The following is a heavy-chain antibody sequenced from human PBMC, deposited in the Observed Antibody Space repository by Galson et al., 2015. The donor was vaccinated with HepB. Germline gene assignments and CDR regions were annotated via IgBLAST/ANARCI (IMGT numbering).Heavy chain of an antibody. Sequence: ETLSLTCTVSGGSISSYYWSWIRQPPGKGLEWIGYIYYSGSTNYNPSLKSRVTISVDTSKNQYSLKLSSVTAADTAVYYCARRPAATLWETWFDPWGQGTLVTVSS. CDR2: IYYSGST. V-gene: IGHV4-59*08. D-gene: IGHD2-15*01. J-gene: IGHJ5*02. CDR1: GGSISSYY. CDR3: ARRPAATLWETWFDP.